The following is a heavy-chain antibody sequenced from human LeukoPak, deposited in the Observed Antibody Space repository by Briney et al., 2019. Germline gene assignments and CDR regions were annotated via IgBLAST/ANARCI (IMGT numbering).Heavy chain of an antibody. V-gene: IGHV3-30*18. Sequence: PGRSLRLSCAASGFTFSTYNIHWVRQAPGKGLEWVAVMSYDGTNKYYADSVKGRFIISRDNSKNTLFLEMNSLRAEDTAVYYCAKAGVLRFLEWLRSKFPEFDYWGQGTLVTVSS. CDR1: GFTFSTYN. J-gene: IGHJ4*02. CDR3: AKAGVLRFLEWLRSKFPEFDY. CDR2: MSYDGTNK. D-gene: IGHD3-3*01.